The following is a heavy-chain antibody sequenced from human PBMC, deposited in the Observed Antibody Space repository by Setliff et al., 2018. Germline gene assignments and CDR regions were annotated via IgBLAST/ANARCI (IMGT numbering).Heavy chain of an antibody. CDR1: GGSISSGGYY. Sequence: TLSLTCTVSGGSISSGGYYWSWIRQHPGKGLEWIGYIYYSGSTYYNPSLKSRVTISVDTSKNQFSLKLSSVTAADTAVYYCARSPEVGATTYYYYYYMDVWGKGTTVTVSS. J-gene: IGHJ6*03. D-gene: IGHD1-26*01. CDR3: ARSPEVGATTYYYYYYMDV. V-gene: IGHV4-31*03. CDR2: IYYSGST.